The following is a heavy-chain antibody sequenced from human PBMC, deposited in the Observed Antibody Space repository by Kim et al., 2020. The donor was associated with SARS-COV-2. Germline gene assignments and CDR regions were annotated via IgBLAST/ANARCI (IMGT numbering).Heavy chain of an antibody. D-gene: IGHD1-1*01. Sequence: GGSLRLSCAASGFTFGDFWMNWVRRAPGKELEFVASIKPDGSENYYADSVKGRFTIARDNGKNSLYLQMNSLRADDTAVYYCARGGSWNCGCLGRGTLGT. CDR1: GFTFGDFW. V-gene: IGHV3-7*01. CDR3: ARGGSWNCGC. J-gene: IGHJ4*02. CDR2: IKPDGSEN.